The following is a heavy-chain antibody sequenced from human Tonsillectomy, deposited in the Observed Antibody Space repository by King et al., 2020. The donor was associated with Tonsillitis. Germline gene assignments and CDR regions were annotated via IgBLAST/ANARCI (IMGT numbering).Heavy chain of an antibody. D-gene: IGHD3-10*01. CDR1: GGSISSRSYY. CDR2: IYYSGST. J-gene: IGHJ4*02. Sequence: QLQESSPGLVKPSETLSLTCTVSGGSISSRSYYWGWIRQPPGKGLEWIGSIYYSGSTYYNPSLKSRVTISVDTSKNQFSLKLTSVTATDTAVYYCAGSGGYYYEEYWGQGTLVTVSS. V-gene: IGHV4-39*01. CDR3: AGSGGYYYEEY.